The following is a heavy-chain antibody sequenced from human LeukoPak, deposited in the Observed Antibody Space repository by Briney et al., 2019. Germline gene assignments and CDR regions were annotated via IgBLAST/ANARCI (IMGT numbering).Heavy chain of an antibody. Sequence: PSETLSLTCTVSGGSISSSSYYWGWIRQPPGKGLEWIGEINHSGSTNYNPSLKSRVTISVDTSKNQFSLKLSSVTAADTAVYYCARVIVGATTYWGQGTLVTVSS. CDR1: GGSISSSSYY. V-gene: IGHV4-39*07. D-gene: IGHD1-26*01. CDR2: INHSGST. J-gene: IGHJ4*02. CDR3: ARVIVGATTY.